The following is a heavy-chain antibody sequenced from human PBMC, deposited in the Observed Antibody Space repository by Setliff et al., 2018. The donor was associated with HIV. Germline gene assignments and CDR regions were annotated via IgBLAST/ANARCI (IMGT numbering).Heavy chain of an antibody. CDR1: GGPISSGTCY. Sequence: PSETLSLTCSVSGGPISSGTCYWSWIRQLPGKGLEWIGYIYYSGSTYYNPSLKSRVTISLDTSKNHYSLNLTSVTAADTAVYYCARAAWDYYDTTLLGGSFDPWGQGTLVTVSS. CDR2: IYYSGST. V-gene: IGHV4-31*03. CDR3: ARAAWDYYDTTLLGGSFDP. D-gene: IGHD3-22*01. J-gene: IGHJ5*02.